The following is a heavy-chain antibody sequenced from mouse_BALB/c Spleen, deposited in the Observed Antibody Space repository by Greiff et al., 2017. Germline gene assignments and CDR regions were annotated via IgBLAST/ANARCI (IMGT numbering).Heavy chain of an antibody. J-gene: IGHJ3*01. D-gene: IGHD1-1*01. CDR3: ARDYGSSPFAY. CDR2: INPYYGST. V-gene: IGHV1-39*01. CDR1: GYSFTDYI. Sequence: VQLQQTGPELVKPGASVKISCKASGYSFTDYIMLWVKQSHGKSLEWIGNINPYYGSTSYNLKFKGKATLTVDKSSSTAYMQLNSLTSEDSAVYYCARDYGSSPFAYWGQGTLVTVSA.